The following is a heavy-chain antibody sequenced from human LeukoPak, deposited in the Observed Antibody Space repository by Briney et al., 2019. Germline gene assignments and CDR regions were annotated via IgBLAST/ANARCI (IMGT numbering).Heavy chain of an antibody. CDR1: GFTFSSYG. J-gene: IGHJ3*02. V-gene: IGHV3-30*03. Sequence: GGSLRLSCAASGFTFSSYGMHWVRQAPGKGLEWVAVISYDGSNKYYADSVKGRFTISRDNSKNTLYLQMNSLRAEDTAVYYCEGLFMITFGGVIVPDAFDIWGQGTMVTVSS. CDR2: ISYDGSNK. D-gene: IGHD3-16*02. CDR3: EGLFMITFGGVIVPDAFDI.